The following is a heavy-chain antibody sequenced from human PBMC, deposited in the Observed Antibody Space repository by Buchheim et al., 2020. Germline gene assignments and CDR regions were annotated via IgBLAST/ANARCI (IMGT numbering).Heavy chain of an antibody. D-gene: IGHD3-10*01. J-gene: IGHJ5*02. Sequence: QVQLQESGPGLVKPSQTLSLTCTVSGGSISSGSYYWSWLRQPAGKGLEWVGRIYNTGRTNYNPSLKSRVTISLDTSKNQFSLKLSSVTAADTAVYYCARVGSEDYNWFDPWGRGTL. CDR1: GGSISSGSYY. V-gene: IGHV4-61*02. CDR3: ARVGSEDYNWFDP. CDR2: IYNTGRT.